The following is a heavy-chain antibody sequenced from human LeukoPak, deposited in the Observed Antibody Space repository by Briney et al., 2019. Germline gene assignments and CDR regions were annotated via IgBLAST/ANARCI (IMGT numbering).Heavy chain of an antibody. V-gene: IGHV3-7*03. CDR2: IKQDGSEK. J-gene: IGHJ6*04. Sequence: GGSLRLSCAASGFTFSSYWMSWVRQAPRKGLEWVANIKQDGSEKYYVDSVKGRFTISRDNAKNSLYLQMNSLRAEDTAVYYCARSLRYDYSSGSGDVWGKGTTVTVSS. D-gene: IGHD6-19*01. CDR3: ARSLRYDYSSGSGDV. CDR1: GFTFSSYW.